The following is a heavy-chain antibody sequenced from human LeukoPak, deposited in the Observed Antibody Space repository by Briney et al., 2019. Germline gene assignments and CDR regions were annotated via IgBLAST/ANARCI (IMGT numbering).Heavy chain of an antibody. CDR1: GGSISSYY. CDR3: ARHARSSSSIDY. CDR2: IYYSGST. D-gene: IGHD6-13*01. J-gene: IGHJ4*02. Sequence: SETLSLTCTVSGGSISSYYWSWIRQPPGKGLEWIGYIYYSGSTNYNPSLKSRVTISVDTSKNQFSLKLSSVTAADTAVYYCARHARSSSSIDYWGQGTLVTVSS. V-gene: IGHV4-59*08.